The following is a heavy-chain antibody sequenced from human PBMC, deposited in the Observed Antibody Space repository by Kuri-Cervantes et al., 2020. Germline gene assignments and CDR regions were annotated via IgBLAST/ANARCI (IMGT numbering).Heavy chain of an antibody. V-gene: IGHV3-48*03. CDR3: AWTALRDSVLTQY. CDR1: GFTFSSYE. CDR2: ISSSGSTI. J-gene: IGHJ4*02. D-gene: IGHD3-9*01. Sequence: GGSLRLSCAASGFTFSSYEMNWVRQAPGKGLEWVSYISSSGSTIYYADSVKGRFTISRDNAKNSLYLQMNSLRAEDTAVYYCAWTALRDSVLTQYWGQGTLVTVSS.